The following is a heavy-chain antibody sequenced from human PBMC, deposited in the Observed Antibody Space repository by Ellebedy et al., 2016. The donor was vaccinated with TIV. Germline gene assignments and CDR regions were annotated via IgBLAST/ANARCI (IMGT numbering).Heavy chain of an antibody. CDR1: GYSLSDYD. V-gene: IGHV1-8*01. CDR3: ARDGVVVTATNYHGMDV. D-gene: IGHD2-21*02. J-gene: IGHJ6*02. Sequence: AASVKVSCKASGYSLSDYDIMWVRQASGPGLEWMGWMNPNSGYAGYAQKFQGRVTLTRNTSTNTAYMEVSSLRAEDTAVYYCARDGVVVTATNYHGMDVWGQGTTVTVSS. CDR2: MNPNSGYA.